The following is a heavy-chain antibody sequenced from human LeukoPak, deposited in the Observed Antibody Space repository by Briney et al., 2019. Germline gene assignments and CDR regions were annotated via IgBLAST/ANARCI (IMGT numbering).Heavy chain of an antibody. J-gene: IGHJ4*02. V-gene: IGHV4-30-4*08. CDR2: IYYRGTT. D-gene: IGHD1/OR15-1a*01. Sequence: SQTLSLTCSVSGASISSGNYFWSWIRQSPGKGQEWIGYIYYRGTTYYNPSPKSRVIISEDSSKSQFSLELTSVTAADTAVYYCAGFPNWNNPVYWGQGTLVTVSS. CDR3: AGFPNWNNPVY. CDR1: GASISSGNYF.